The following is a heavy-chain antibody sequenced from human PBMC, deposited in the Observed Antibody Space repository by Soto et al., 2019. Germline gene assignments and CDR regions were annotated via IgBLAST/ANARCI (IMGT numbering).Heavy chain of an antibody. CDR2: ISSSGASI. J-gene: IGHJ5*02. V-gene: IGHV3-11*01. CDR1: GFTFSDYY. CDR3: VRGGWSSSGGIAAS. Sequence: GGSLRLSCAASGFTFSDYYMSWIRQAPGKGLEWVSYISSSGASIYYADSVKGRFTISRDNAENSLSLQMNSLRAEDTAVYYCVRGGWSSSGGIAASWGQGTLVTVSS. D-gene: IGHD6-13*01.